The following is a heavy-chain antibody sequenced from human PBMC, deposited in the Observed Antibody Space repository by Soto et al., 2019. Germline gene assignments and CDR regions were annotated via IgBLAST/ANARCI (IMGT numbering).Heavy chain of an antibody. CDR3: ARHDCISTSCYYYYYYSMDV. CDR2: IIPIFDTA. D-gene: IGHD2-2*01. V-gene: IGHV1-69*13. J-gene: IGHJ6*02. CDR1: GYTFTSYA. Sequence: SVKVSCKASGYTFTSYAISWVRQAPGQGLEWMGGIIPIFDTANYAQKFQGRVTITADESTSTAYMELSSLRSEDTAVYYCARHDCISTSCYYYYYYSMDVWGQGTTVTVSS.